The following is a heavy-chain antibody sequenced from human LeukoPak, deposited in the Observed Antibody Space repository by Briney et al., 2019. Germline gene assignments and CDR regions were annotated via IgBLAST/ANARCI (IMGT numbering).Heavy chain of an antibody. CDR2: FDPEEGET. V-gene: IGHV1-24*01. Sequence: ASVKVSCKVSGYTLIELPMHWVRQAPGKGLEWMGGFDPEEGETIYAQKFQGRVTMTEDTSTDTAYMELSSLRSEDTAVYYCARAGPHDYSNYWRFDPWGQGTLVTVSS. J-gene: IGHJ5*02. D-gene: IGHD4-11*01. CDR3: ARAGPHDYSNYWRFDP. CDR1: GYTLIELP.